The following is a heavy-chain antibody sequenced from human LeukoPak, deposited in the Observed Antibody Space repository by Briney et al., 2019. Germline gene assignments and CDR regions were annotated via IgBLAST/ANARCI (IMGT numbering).Heavy chain of an antibody. D-gene: IGHD6-25*01. Sequence: GGSLRLSCAASGFTVSSNYMSWVRQAPGKGLEWVSVIYSGGSTYYADSVKGRFTISRDNSKNTLYLQMNSLRAEDTAVYYCAKGRRGYSIYYFDYWGQGTLVTVSS. V-gene: IGHV3-66*01. CDR1: GFTVSSNY. CDR2: IYSGGST. J-gene: IGHJ4*02. CDR3: AKGRRGYSIYYFDY.